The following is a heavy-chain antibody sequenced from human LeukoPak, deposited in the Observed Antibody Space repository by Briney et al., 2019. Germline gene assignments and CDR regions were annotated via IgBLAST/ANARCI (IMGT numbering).Heavy chain of an antibody. D-gene: IGHD2-15*01. J-gene: IGHJ4*02. Sequence: GGSLRLSCAASGFTLSSYAMSWVRQAPGKGLEWVSAISDTGNTYHADSVKGRFTISRDSSKNTLFPQMNRLRPEDAAVYYCAKAPVTTCRGAFCYPFDYWGLGTLVTVSS. CDR3: AKAPVTTCRGAFCYPFDY. CDR1: GFTLSSYA. V-gene: IGHV3-23*01. CDR2: ISDTGNT.